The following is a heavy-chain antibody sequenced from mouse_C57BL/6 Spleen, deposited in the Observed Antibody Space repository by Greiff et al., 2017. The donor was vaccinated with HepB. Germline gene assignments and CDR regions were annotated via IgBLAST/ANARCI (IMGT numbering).Heavy chain of an antibody. CDR1: GFTFRSYG. V-gene: IGHV5-6*01. J-gene: IGHJ4*01. CDR2: ISSGGSYT. D-gene: IGHD4-1*01. CDR3: ARQGLGRDAMDY. Sequence: EVILVESGGDLVKPGGSLKLSCAASGFTFRSYGMSWVRQTPDKRLEWVATISSGGSYTYYPDSVKGRFTISRDNAKNTLYLQMSSLKSEDTAMYYCARQGLGRDAMDYWGQGTSVTVSS.